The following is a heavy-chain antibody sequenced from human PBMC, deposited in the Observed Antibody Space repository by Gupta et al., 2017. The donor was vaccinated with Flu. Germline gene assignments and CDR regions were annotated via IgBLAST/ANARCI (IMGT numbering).Heavy chain of an antibody. CDR3: ARGLEQQLVGPWFDP. CDR2: IYTSGST. J-gene: IGHJ5*02. V-gene: IGHV4-4*07. Sequence: QVQLQESGPGLVKPSETLSLTCTVSGCSISSYYWSWIRQPAGKGLEWIGRIYTSGSTNYNPSLKSRVTMSVDTSKNQFSLKLSSVTAADTAVYYCARGLEQQLVGPWFDPWGQGTLVTVSS. D-gene: IGHD6-13*01. CDR1: GCSISSYY.